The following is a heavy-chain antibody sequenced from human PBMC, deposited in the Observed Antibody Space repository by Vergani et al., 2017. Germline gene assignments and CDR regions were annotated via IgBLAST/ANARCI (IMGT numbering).Heavy chain of an antibody. CDR3: ARDYCSSTSCFLDY. V-gene: IGHV4-4*07. D-gene: IGHD2-2*01. Sequence: QVQLQESGPGLVKPSETLSLTCTVSGGSLSSYYWSWIRQPAGKGLEWIGRIYTSGSTNYNPSLKSRVTMSVDTSKNQFSLKLSYVTAADTAVYYCARDYCSSTSCFLDYWGQGTLVTVSS. CDR2: IYTSGST. J-gene: IGHJ4*02. CDR1: GGSLSSYY.